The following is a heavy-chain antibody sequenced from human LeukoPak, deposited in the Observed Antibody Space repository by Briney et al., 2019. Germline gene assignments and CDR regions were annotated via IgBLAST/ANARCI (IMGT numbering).Heavy chain of an antibody. D-gene: IGHD2-2*01. CDR1: GYTFTGYY. V-gene: IGHV1-2*02. CDR3: ARDGGYCTSTSCRINNWFDP. CDR2: IYPDSGGT. Sequence: ASVKVSCKASGYTFTGYYMHWVRQAPGQGLEWMGWIYPDSGGTNYAQKFQGRVTMTRDTSISTAYMELSRLRSDDTAVYYCARDGGYCTSTSCRINNWFDPWGQGTLVTVSS. J-gene: IGHJ5*02.